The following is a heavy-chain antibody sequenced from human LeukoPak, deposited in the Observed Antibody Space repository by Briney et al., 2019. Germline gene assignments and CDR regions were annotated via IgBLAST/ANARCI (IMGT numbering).Heavy chain of an antibody. CDR3: AKDQVVRGIDVFDY. J-gene: IGHJ4*02. CDR1: GFTLSIYA. Sequence: GRSLRLPCAASGFTLSIYAMSWVRQAPGKGREWGSAICGGRGTTYCGASVKGRFTLSRDHPKHTLCLQMNSLRAEDTAVYCCAKDQVVRGIDVFDYWGQGTLVT. CDR2: ICGGRGTT. D-gene: IGHD3-10*01. V-gene: IGHV3-23*01.